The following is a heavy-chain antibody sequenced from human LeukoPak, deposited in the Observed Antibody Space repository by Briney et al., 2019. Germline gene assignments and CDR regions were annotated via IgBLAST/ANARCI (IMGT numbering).Heavy chain of an antibody. Sequence: PGGSLRLSCAASGFTFSSHGMNWVRQAPGKGLEWVSGISPSGGITYYTDSVKGRFTISRDNSKNTQSLQMNSLRAEDTAVYYCASAQAPYCGGDCYFEFDYWGQGTLVTVSS. CDR1: GFTFSSHG. D-gene: IGHD2-21*02. CDR3: ASAQAPYCGGDCYFEFDY. J-gene: IGHJ4*02. V-gene: IGHV3-23*01. CDR2: ISPSGGIT.